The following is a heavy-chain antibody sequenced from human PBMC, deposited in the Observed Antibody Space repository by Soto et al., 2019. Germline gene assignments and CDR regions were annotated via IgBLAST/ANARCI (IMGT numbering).Heavy chain of an antibody. CDR3: ARAYCSGGSCYSDYYYGMDV. CDR1: GYTFTGYY. CDR2: INPNSGGT. V-gene: IGHV1-2*02. D-gene: IGHD2-15*01. Sequence: SVKVSCKASGYTFTGYYMHWVRQAPGQGLEWMGWINPNSGGTNYAQKFQGRVTMTRDTSISTAYMELSRLRSDDTAVYYCARAYCSGGSCYSDYYYGMDVWGQGTTVTVSS. J-gene: IGHJ6*02.